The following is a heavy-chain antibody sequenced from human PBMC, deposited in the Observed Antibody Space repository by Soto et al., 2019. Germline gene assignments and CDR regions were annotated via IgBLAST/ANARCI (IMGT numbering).Heavy chain of an antibody. CDR2: IKYSGDT. J-gene: IGHJ4*02. CDR1: GGSISRSDYG. Sequence: QLQLQESGPGLVQPSETLSLTCTVSGGSISRSDYGWHWIRQPPGKGREWIGNIKYSGDTYYSPSFSSRLPLSADTSESQFSLRLPSVTVADTAVYFCATSKKGQFESDTTFFDYWCQGSLVTVSS. D-gene: IGHD3-16*01. CDR3: ATSKKGQFESDTTFFDY. V-gene: IGHV4-39*01.